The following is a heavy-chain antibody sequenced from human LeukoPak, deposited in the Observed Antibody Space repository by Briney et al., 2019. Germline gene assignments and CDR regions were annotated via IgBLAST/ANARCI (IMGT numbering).Heavy chain of an antibody. D-gene: IGHD5-18*01. CDR1: GYSISSGYY. CDR2: ISHSGST. V-gene: IGHV4-38-2*01. CDR3: ARVGGYSYGNYYFNY. J-gene: IGHJ4*02. Sequence: SETLSLTCAVSGYSISSGYYWGWIRQPPGKGLDWIGSISHSGSTYYNPSLRSRVTISIDTSKNQFSLRLNSVTATDTAVYCCARVGGYSYGNYYFNYWGQGTLVTVSS.